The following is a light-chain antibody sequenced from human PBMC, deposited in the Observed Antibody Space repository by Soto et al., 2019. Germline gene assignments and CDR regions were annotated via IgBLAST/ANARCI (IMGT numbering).Light chain of an antibody. CDR1: QSLLHSNGYNY. J-gene: IGKJ3*01. Sequence: DIVMTQSPLSLPVTPGEPASISCRSSQSLLHSNGYNYLDWYLQKPGQSPQLLIYLGSNRASGVPDRFSGSGSGTDFTLKISRVEAEDVGVYYCMQALQTELTFGPGPKVDIK. CDR2: LGS. CDR3: MQALQTELT. V-gene: IGKV2-28*01.